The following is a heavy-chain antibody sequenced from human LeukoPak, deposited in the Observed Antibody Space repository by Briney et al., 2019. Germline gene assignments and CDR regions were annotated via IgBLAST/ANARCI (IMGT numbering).Heavy chain of an antibody. Sequence: SGGSLRLSCAVSGLTFSSYWMHWVRQAPGKGLVWVSRINSDGSSITYADSVKGRFTISRDNAKNTLYLQMNSLRVEDTAVYYCAREGRVSGYDFDCWGQGTLVTVSS. D-gene: IGHD5-12*01. V-gene: IGHV3-74*03. CDR3: AREGRVSGYDFDC. CDR1: GLTFSSYW. CDR2: INSDGSSI. J-gene: IGHJ4*02.